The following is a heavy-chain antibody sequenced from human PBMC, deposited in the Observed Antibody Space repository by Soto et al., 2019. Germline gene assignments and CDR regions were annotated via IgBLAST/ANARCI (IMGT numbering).Heavy chain of an antibody. D-gene: IGHD3-22*01. CDR2: IVVGSRXT. V-gene: IGHV1-58*01. CDR1: VLTFLYTA. J-gene: IGHJ3*02. Sequence: PVNVSCNTSVLTFLYTAVQWLRQTRRHRLDWIGCIVVGSRXTNYVQWFWGRVTIARYMSTNTVYMEMSSLRSEDSAVFYCAEDVPTYYCESIGYYFDGFDTGGQGTTVTLSS. CDR3: AEDVPTYYCESIGYYFDGFDT.